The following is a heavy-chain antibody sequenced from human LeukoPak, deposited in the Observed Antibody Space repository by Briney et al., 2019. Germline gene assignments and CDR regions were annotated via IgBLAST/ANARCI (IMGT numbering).Heavy chain of an antibody. Sequence: SETLSLTCTMSGGSISSSSYYWAWNRQPPGKGLEWIGSIYYSGSTYYNPPLQSRVTISVDTSKNQFSLKLSSVTAADTAVYYCARVSRGYNRPNWFDPWGLGTLVTVSS. J-gene: IGHJ5*01. CDR3: ARVSRGYNRPNWFDP. CDR2: IYYSGST. V-gene: IGHV4-39*01. CDR1: GGSISSSSYY. D-gene: IGHD5-18*01.